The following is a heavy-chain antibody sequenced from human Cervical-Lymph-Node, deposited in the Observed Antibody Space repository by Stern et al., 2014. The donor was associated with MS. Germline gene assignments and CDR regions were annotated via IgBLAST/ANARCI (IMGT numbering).Heavy chain of an antibody. CDR3: ARFPASRPHVFDS. Sequence: QVQLHESGPGLVKPSGTLSLTCAVSGGSISSSNWWSWVRQSPGKGLEWIGESDHSGSTIYNPSLKSRVTVSVDKSKKRFSPNLRSVTAADTAVYFCARFPASRPHVFDSWGQGTLVTVSS. D-gene: IGHD6-13*01. J-gene: IGHJ4*02. CDR1: GGSISSSNW. CDR2: SDHSGST. V-gene: IGHV4-4*02.